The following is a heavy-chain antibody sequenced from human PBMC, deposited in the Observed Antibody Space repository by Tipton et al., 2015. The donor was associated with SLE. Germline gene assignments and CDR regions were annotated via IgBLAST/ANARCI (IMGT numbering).Heavy chain of an antibody. CDR1: GGSISSHY. V-gene: IGHV4-59*11. Sequence: TLSLTCTVSGGSISSHYWSWIRQPPGKGLEWIGYIYYSGSTNYNPSLKSRVTISVDTSKNQFSLKLSSVTAADTAVYYCASGPDGGAFDIWGQGTMVTVSS. J-gene: IGHJ3*02. CDR2: IYYSGST. CDR3: ASGPDGGAFDI. D-gene: IGHD3-10*01.